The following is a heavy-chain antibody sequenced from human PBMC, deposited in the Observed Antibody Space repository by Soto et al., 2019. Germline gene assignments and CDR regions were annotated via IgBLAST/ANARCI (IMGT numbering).Heavy chain of an antibody. CDR1: GFTFSSYA. D-gene: IGHD4-4*01. CDR2: ISGSGGST. V-gene: IGHV3-23*01. J-gene: IGHJ4*02. CDR3: AKDVRYSNYFDY. Sequence: EVQLLESGGGLVQPGGSLRLSCAASGFTFSSYAMSWVRQAPGKGLEWVSAISGSGGSTYYADSVKGRFTISRDNTKNTLYLQMNSLRAGDTAVYYCAKDVRYSNYFDYWGQGTLVTVSS.